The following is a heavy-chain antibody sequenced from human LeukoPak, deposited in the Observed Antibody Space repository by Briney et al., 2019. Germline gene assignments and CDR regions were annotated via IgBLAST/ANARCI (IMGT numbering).Heavy chain of an antibody. Sequence: PSETLSLTCTVSGGSISSYYWSWIRQPPGKGLEWIGYINYSGSTNHNPSLRSRVTISVDTSKNQFSLKLSSVTAADTAVYYCARGAYYYDSSGYAYWGQGTLVTVSS. V-gene: IGHV4-59*01. CDR2: INYSGST. D-gene: IGHD3-22*01. J-gene: IGHJ4*02. CDR3: ARGAYYYDSSGYAY. CDR1: GGSISSYY.